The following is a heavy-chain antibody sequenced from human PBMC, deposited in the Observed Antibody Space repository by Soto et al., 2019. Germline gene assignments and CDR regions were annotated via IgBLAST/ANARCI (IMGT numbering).Heavy chain of an antibody. CDR1: GYSFTSYW. J-gene: IGHJ6*02. Sequence: LKISCKGSGYSFTSYWISWVRQMPGKGLEWMGRIDPSDSYTNYSPSFQGHVTISADKSISTAYLQWSSLKASDTAMYYCARSYRWSVLYYYYGMDVWGQGTTVTVSS. D-gene: IGHD2-8*02. CDR2: IDPSDSYT. V-gene: IGHV5-10-1*01. CDR3: ARSYRWSVLYYYYGMDV.